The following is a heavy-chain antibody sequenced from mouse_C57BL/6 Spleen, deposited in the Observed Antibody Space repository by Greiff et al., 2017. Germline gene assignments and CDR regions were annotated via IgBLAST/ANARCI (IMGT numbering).Heavy chain of an antibody. CDR3: ARRGSSGYVEFAY. D-gene: IGHD3-2*02. CDR2: IYPGDGDT. Sequence: QVQLQQSGPELVKPGASVKISCKASGYAFSSSWMNWVKQRPGKGLEWIGRIYPGDGDTNYNGKFKGKAKLTADKSYSTASMQLSSRTSEDTAVYFCARRGSSGYVEFAYWGQGTLVTVSA. J-gene: IGHJ3*01. CDR1: GYAFSSSW. V-gene: IGHV1-82*01.